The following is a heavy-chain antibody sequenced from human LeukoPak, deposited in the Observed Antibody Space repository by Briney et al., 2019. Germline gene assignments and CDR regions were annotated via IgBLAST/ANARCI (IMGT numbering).Heavy chain of an antibody. J-gene: IGHJ5*02. CDR3: ARERSTMVRGVRGNWFDP. CDR1: GFTFDDYG. CDR2: INWNGDST. D-gene: IGHD3-10*01. V-gene: IGHV3-20*04. Sequence: GGSLRLSCAASGFTFDDYGMSWVRQAPGKGLEWVSGINWNGDSTGYADSVKGRFTISRDNAKNSLYLQMNSLRAEDTALYYCARERSTMVRGVRGNWFDPWGQGTLVTVSS.